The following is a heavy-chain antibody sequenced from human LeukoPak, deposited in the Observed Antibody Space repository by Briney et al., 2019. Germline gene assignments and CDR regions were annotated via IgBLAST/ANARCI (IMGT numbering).Heavy chain of an antibody. V-gene: IGHV4-4*02. D-gene: IGHD6-13*01. CDR3: ARDRGSSWTDY. CDR2: VYHSGST. CDR1: GGSISSSNW. J-gene: IGHJ4*02. Sequence: SETLSFTCAVSGGSISSSNWWSWVRQPPGKGLEWIGEVYHSGSTNYNPSLKSRVTISVDKSKNQFSLKLSSVTAADTAVYYCARDRGSSWTDYWGQGTLVTVSS.